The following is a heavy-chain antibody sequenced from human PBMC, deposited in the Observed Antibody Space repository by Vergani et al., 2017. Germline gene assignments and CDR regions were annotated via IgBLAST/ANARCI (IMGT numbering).Heavy chain of an antibody. J-gene: IGHJ5*02. CDR3: ARGVFTLGSSWYLGRVPNWFDP. CDR1: GGSISSYY. D-gene: IGHD6-13*01. Sequence: QVQLQESGPGLVKPSETLSLTCTVSGGSISSYYWSWIRQPPGKGLEWIGYIYYSGSTNYNPSLKSRVTISVDTSKNQFSLKLSSVTAADTAVYYCARGVFTLGSSWYLGRVPNWFDPWGQGTLVTVSS. CDR2: IYYSGST. V-gene: IGHV4-59*08.